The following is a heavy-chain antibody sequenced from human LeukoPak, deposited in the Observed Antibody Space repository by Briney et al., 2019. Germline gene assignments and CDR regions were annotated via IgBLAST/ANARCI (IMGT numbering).Heavy chain of an antibody. CDR1: GFTFTNYG. J-gene: IGHJ4*02. CDR3: AGEYYSSGYDY. CDR2: ISGYNSDT. V-gene: IGHV1-18*01. D-gene: IGHD6-25*01. Sequence: ASVKVSCKASGFTFTNYGFNWVRQAPGQGLEWIGWISGYNSDTKYAQKFQGRVTLTTDISTSTAYMELRSLRSDDTATYYCAGEYYSSGYDYRGQGTLVTASS.